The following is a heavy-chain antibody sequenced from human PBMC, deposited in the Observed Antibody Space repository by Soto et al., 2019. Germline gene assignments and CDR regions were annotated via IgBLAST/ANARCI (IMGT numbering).Heavy chain of an antibody. CDR2: MNPNSGNT. CDR1: GYTFTNYD. V-gene: IGHV1-8*01. Sequence: QVQLVQSGAEVKKPGASVKVSCKASGYTFTNYDINWVRQATGQGPEWMGWMNPNSGNTGHAQKFQGRVTMTRNTSISTAYMELSSLRSDDTAVYYCARGRSSYGDYVNWYFDLWGRGTLVTVSS. CDR3: ARGRSSYGDYVNWYFDL. D-gene: IGHD4-17*01. J-gene: IGHJ2*01.